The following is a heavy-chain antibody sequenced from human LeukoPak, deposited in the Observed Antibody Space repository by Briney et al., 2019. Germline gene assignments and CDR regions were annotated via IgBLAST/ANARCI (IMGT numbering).Heavy chain of an antibody. Sequence: GGSLRLSCAASGFTLSNYGMHWVRQAPGKGLEWVALIRYDGTNKNYAASVKGRFTISRDNSKNTLYLQMNSLRAEDTAVYYCARVSGDYYDSSGYYGLDYWGQGTLVTVSS. CDR1: GFTLSNYG. CDR3: ARVSGDYYDSSGYYGLDY. V-gene: IGHV3-30*02. CDR2: IRYDGTNK. D-gene: IGHD3-22*01. J-gene: IGHJ4*02.